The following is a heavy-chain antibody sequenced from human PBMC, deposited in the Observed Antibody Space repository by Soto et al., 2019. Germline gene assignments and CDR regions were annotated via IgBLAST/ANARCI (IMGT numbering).Heavy chain of an antibody. CDR3: ARRIMITFGGVIVDYFDY. CDR2: IYYSGST. J-gene: IGHJ4*02. D-gene: IGHD3-16*02. Sequence: QLQLQESGPGLVKPSETLSLTCTVSGGSISSSSYYWGWIRQPPGKGLELIGSIYYSGSTYYNPSLKSRVTISVDTSKNQFSLKLSSVTAADTAVYYCARRIMITFGGVIVDYFDYWGQGTLVTVSS. CDR1: GGSISSSSYY. V-gene: IGHV4-39*01.